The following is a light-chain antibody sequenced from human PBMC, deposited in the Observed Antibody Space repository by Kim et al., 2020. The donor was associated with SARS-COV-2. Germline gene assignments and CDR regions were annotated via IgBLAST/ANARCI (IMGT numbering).Light chain of an antibody. CDR1: KLGDKY. Sequence: SYELTQPPSVSVSPGQTASITCSGDKLGDKYACWYQQKPGQSPVLVIYQDSKRPSGIPERFSGSNSGNTDTLTISGTQAMDEADYYCQAWDSSTALVFGT. J-gene: IGLJ1*01. V-gene: IGLV3-1*01. CDR3: QAWDSSTALV. CDR2: QDS.